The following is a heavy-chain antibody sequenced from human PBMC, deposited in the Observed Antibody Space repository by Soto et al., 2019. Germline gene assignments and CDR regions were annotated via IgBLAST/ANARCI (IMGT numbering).Heavy chain of an antibody. V-gene: IGHV1-18*01. CDR3: ARGYCSFTSCPFDF. Sequence: GXSVKVSFKASGYTFTSYGISWVRHSPGQGLEWMGWISAYNGNTNYAQKLQGRVTMTTDTSTSTAYMELRSLRSDDTAVYYCARGYCSFTSCPFDFWGQGALVTVSS. CDR1: GYTFTSYG. D-gene: IGHD2-2*01. CDR2: ISAYNGNT. J-gene: IGHJ4*02.